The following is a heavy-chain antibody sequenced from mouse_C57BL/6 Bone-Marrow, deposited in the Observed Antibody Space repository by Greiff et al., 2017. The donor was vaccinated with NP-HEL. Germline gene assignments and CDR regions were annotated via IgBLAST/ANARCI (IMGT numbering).Heavy chain of an antibody. CDR1: GYSITSDY. CDR2: ISYSGST. V-gene: IGHV3-8*01. J-gene: IGHJ4*01. D-gene: IGHD2-2*01. CDR3: ERSPLWLRRNYYAMDY. Sequence: EVQLQESGPGLAKPSQTLSLTCSVTGYSITSDYWNWIRKFPGNKLEYMGYISYSGSTYYNPSLKSRISITRDTSKNQYYRQLNSGTTEETATYYCERSPLWLRRNYYAMDYWGQGTSVTVSS.